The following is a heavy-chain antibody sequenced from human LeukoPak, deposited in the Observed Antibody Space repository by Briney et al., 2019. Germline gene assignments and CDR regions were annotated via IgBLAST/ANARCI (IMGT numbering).Heavy chain of an antibody. V-gene: IGHV1-8*01. CDR3: ARTAAAGTTLLVLFDY. CDR2: MNPNSGNT. Sequence: GASVKVSCKASGYTFTSYDINWVRQATGQGLEWMGWMNPNSGNTGYAQKFQGRVTMTRNTSISTAYMELSSLRSEDTAVYYCARTAAAGTTLLVLFDYWGQGTLVTVSS. D-gene: IGHD6-13*01. J-gene: IGHJ4*02. CDR1: GYTFTSYD.